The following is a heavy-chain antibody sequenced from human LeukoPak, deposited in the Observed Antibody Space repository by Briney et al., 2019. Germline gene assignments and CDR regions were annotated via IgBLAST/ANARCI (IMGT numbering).Heavy chain of an antibody. D-gene: IGHD1-1*01. CDR1: GGTFSSYA. CDR2: IIPIFGTA. CDR3: ARDRTGTNSMDY. V-gene: IGHV1-69*13. Sequence: GASVKVSCKASGGTFSSYAISWVRQAPGRRLEWMGGIIPIFGTANYAQKFQGRVTITADESTSTAYMELSSLRSEDTAVYYCARDRTGTNSMDYWGQGALVTVSS. J-gene: IGHJ4*02.